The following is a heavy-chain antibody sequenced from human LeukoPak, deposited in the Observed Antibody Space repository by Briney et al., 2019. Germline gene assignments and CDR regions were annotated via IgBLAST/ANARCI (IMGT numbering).Heavy chain of an antibody. J-gene: IGHJ4*02. D-gene: IGHD3-16*01. CDR1: GLTLSSHA. Sequence: GGSLTLSCAASGLTLSSHAMSGLPHAPGRGRECLSDIRRCGGSTYYADSVKGRFNNSRDNSKNTLYLQMNSLRAEDTAVYYCASPRLFFGGVMCIKPGYYFDDWGQGTLVTVSS. CDR3: ASPRLFFGGVMCIKPGYYFDD. V-gene: IGHV3-23*01. CDR2: IRRCGGST.